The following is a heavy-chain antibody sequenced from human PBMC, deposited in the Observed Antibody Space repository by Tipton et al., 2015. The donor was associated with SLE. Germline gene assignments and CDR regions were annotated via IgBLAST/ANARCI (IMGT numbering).Heavy chain of an antibody. Sequence: SLRLSCAASGFTVSSNYMSWVRQAPGKGLEGVSVVYSGGSTYYADSVKGRFTISRDNSKNTLYLQMNSLRAEDTAVYYCARAPPAATSYYYYYMDVWGKGTTVTVSS. CDR2: VYSGGST. CDR1: GFTVSSNY. CDR3: ARAPPAATSYYYYYMDV. J-gene: IGHJ6*03. D-gene: IGHD2-2*01. V-gene: IGHV3-53*01.